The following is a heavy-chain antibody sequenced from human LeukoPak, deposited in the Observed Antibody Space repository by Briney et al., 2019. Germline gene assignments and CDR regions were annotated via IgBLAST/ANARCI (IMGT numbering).Heavy chain of an antibody. CDR3: AKDLYSSSWTPDY. V-gene: IGHV3-23*01. J-gene: IGHJ4*02. Sequence: GGSLRLSCAASGFTFSNYGLSWVRQAPGKGLEWVSGITGSGGSTYYADSVKGRFTISRDNSKNTLYLQMNSLRAEDTALYYCAKDLYSSSWTPDYWGQGTLVTVSS. D-gene: IGHD6-13*01. CDR1: GFTFSNYG. CDR2: ITGSGGST.